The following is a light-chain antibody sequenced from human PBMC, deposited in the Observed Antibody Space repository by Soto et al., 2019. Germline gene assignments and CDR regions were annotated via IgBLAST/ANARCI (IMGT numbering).Light chain of an antibody. V-gene: IGLV2-23*03. CDR2: EGT. CDR3: CSYAGSTIFVL. J-gene: IGLJ2*01. Sequence: QSALTPPASVSGSPGQSITISCTGTRSYIGTYSLVSWYQQHPGKAPKLMIYEGTKRPSGVSNRFSGSKSGNTASLTISGLQAEDEADYYCCSYAGSTIFVLFGGGTKLTVL. CDR1: RSYIGTYSL.